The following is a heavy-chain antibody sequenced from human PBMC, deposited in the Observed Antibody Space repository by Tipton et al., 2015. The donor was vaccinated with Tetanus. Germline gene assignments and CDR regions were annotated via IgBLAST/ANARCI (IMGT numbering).Heavy chain of an antibody. D-gene: IGHD2-2*01. Sequence: QSGAEVKKPGASVKVSCKASGYTFTGYYMHRVRQAPGQGLEWMGRINPNSGGTNYAQKFQGRVTMTRDTSISTAYMELSRLRSDDTAVYYCARVVPAAIGVDYWGQGTLVTVSS. J-gene: IGHJ4*02. CDR2: INPNSGGT. CDR1: GYTFTGYY. V-gene: IGHV1-2*06. CDR3: ARVVPAAIGVDY.